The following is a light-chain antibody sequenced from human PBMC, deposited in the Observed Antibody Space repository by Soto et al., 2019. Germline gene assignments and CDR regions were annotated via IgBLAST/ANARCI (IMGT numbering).Light chain of an antibody. J-gene: IGKJ1*01. CDR2: GAS. CDR1: QSVSNY. Sequence: EIVLTQSPGTLSLSPGERATLSCRASQSVSNYLVWYQQKPGHAPRLLISGASSRATGIPDRFSGSGSGTEFTLTIRRLEPEDFAVYYCQQYGGSPQTFGQGTKEEIK. CDR3: QQYGGSPQT. V-gene: IGKV3-20*01.